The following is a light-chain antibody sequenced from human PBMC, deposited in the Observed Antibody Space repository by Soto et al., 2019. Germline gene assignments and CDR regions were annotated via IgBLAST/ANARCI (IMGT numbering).Light chain of an antibody. CDR1: ESVSSSTY. V-gene: IGKV3-20*01. Sequence: EIVLTQSPGTLSLSPGERATLSCRASESVSSSTYLAWYQQKPGQAPRLLSYGASSRATGIPDRFSGSGSGTDFTLTISRLAPEDFAVYYCQQYGSSPPYTFGQGTKLEIK. J-gene: IGKJ2*01. CDR3: QQYGSSPPYT. CDR2: GAS.